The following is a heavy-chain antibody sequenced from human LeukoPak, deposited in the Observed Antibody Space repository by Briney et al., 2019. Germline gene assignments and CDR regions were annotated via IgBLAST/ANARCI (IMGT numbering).Heavy chain of an antibody. J-gene: IGHJ4*02. CDR2: INPNSGGT. V-gene: IGHV1-2*02. D-gene: IGHD3-22*01. Sequence: ASVKVSCKASGYTFTGYYMHWVRQAPGQGLEWMGWINPNSGGTNYAQKFQGRVTMTRDTSISTAYMELSRLRSDDTAVYYCARDRGYYYDSSGYPFGYWGQGTLVTVSS. CDR1: GYTFTGYY. CDR3: ARDRGYYYDSSGYPFGY.